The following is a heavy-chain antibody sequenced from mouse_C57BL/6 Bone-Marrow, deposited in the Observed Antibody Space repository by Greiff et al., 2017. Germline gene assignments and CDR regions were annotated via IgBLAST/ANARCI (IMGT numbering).Heavy chain of an antibody. CDR1: GFSFNTYA. CDR3: VRHGDDGYYIFYAMDY. D-gene: IGHD2-3*01. J-gene: IGHJ4*01. Sequence: VQLKESGGGLVQPKGSLKLSCAASGFSFNTYAMNWVRQAPGKGLEWVARIRSKSNNYATYYADSVKDRFTISRDDSESMLYLQMHNLTTEDTAMYYCVRHGDDGYYIFYAMDYWGQGTSVTVSS. CDR2: IRSKSNNYAT. V-gene: IGHV10-1*01.